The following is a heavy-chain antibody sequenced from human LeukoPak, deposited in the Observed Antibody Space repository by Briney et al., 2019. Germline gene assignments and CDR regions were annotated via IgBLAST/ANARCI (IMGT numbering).Heavy chain of an antibody. V-gene: IGHV1-2*02. Sequence: ASVKVSCKASGYTFTGYYMHWVRQAPGQGLEWMGWINPNSGGTNYAQKFQGRVTMTRDTSISTAYMELSRLRSDDTAVYYCARSSPIAAAANFDYWGQGTLVTVSS. CDR2: INPNSGGT. J-gene: IGHJ4*02. D-gene: IGHD6-13*01. CDR1: GYTFTGYY. CDR3: ARSSPIAAAANFDY.